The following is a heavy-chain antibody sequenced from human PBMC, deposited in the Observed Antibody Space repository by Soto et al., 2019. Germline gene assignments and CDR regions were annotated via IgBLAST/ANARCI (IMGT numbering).Heavy chain of an antibody. Sequence: SETLSLTCTVSGGSISSYYWSWIRQSPGKGLEWIGYIYYSGSTNYNPSLKSRVTISVDTSKNQFSLKLSSVTAADTAVYYCARHKYDFWSGHLDYWGQGTLVTVSS. CDR2: IYYSGST. V-gene: IGHV4-59*01. D-gene: IGHD3-3*01. J-gene: IGHJ4*02. CDR3: ARHKYDFWSGHLDY. CDR1: GGSISSYY.